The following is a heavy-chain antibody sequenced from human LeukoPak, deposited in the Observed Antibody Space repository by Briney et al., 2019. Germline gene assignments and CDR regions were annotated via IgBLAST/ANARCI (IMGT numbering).Heavy chain of an antibody. CDR2: IYYSGST. J-gene: IGHJ4*02. CDR1: VGSISRYY. Sequence: PSETLTLTCTVSVGSISRYYWNWIRQPPGKGLEWIGYIYYSGSTNYNPSLKSRVTISVDTSKNQFSLKLSSVTAADTAVYYCARRYGSGSYYTFDYWGQGSLVTVSS. D-gene: IGHD3-10*01. CDR3: ARRYGSGSYYTFDY. V-gene: IGHV4-59*08.